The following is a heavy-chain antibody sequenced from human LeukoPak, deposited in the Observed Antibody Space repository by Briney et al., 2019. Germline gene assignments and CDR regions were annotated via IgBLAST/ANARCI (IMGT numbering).Heavy chain of an antibody. D-gene: IGHD2-21*01. CDR3: ARVGMISYSFDY. V-gene: IGHV3-74*01. CDR2: IKSDGSST. J-gene: IGHJ4*02. CDR1: GFTFSSYW. Sequence: GGSLRLSCAASGFTFSSYWMHWVRQDPGKGLVWVSRIKSDGSSTNYADSVKGRFTISRDNAKNTLYLQMNSLRAEDTAVYYCARVGMISYSFDYWGQGTLVTVSS.